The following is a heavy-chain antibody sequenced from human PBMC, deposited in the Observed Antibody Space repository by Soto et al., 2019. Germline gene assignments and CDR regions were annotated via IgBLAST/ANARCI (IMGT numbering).Heavy chain of an antibody. D-gene: IGHD2-2*01. CDR1: GGSISSGGYY. J-gene: IGHJ6*02. CDR2: IYYSGST. V-gene: IGHV4-31*03. Sequence: SETLSLTCTVSGGSISSGGYYWSWIRQHPGKGLEWIGYIYYSGSTYYNPSLKSRVTISVDTSKNQFSLKLSSVTAADTAVYYCARVSPAKDVYYYYGMDVWGQGTTVT. CDR3: ARVSPAKDVYYYYGMDV.